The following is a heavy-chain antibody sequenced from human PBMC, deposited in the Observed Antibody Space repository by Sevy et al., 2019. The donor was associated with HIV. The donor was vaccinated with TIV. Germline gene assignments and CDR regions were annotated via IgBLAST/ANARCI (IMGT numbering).Heavy chain of an antibody. CDR3: AREGCTKPHDY. V-gene: IGHV3-23*01. CDR2: LSFGCGKI. D-gene: IGHD2-8*01. CDR1: GFDFSIYT. J-gene: IGHJ4*02. Sequence: GGSLRLSCAASGFDFSIYTMSWVRQAPGKGLEWVSTLSFGCGKINYADSVKGRFTISRDNSKSSVYLQMNNMRVEDTAVYYCAREGCTKPHDYWGQGTLVTVSS.